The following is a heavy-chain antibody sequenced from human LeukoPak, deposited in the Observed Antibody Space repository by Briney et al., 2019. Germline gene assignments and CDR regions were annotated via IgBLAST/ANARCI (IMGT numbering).Heavy chain of an antibody. CDR3: VGGSGWLFDY. J-gene: IGHJ4*02. V-gene: IGHV3-7*01. CDR2: IKKDGSEK. CDR1: GFTFSSYW. D-gene: IGHD6-19*01. Sequence: PGGSLRLSCAASGFTFSSYWMFWVRQRPGKGLEWVATIKKDGSEKDYVDSVKGRFTISRDNAENSLSLQMNSLRGDDTAIYYCVGGSGWLFDYWGQGTLVTVSS.